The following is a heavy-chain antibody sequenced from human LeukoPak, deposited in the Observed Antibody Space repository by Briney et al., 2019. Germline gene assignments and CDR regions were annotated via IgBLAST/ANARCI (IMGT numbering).Heavy chain of an antibody. V-gene: IGHV1-69*04. CDR3: ARGHSSSWFRY. D-gene: IGHD6-13*01. CDR1: GGTFSSYA. J-gene: IGHJ4*02. CDR2: IIPILGIT. Sequence: SVKVSCKASGGTFSSYAISWVRQAPGQGLEWMGRIIPILGITNYAQKFQGRVTITADKSTSTAYMELSSLRSEDTAVYYCARGHSSSWFRYWGQGTLVTVSS.